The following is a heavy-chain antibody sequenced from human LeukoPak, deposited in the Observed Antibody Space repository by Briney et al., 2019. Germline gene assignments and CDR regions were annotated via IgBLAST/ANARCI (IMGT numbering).Heavy chain of an antibody. Sequence: GRCLRLSCAASGFTFSSYGMHWVRQAPGKGRDWVAFIHDDGSNKYYADSVRGRFTISRDNSNNTRNLQMKSLRAEHTAVYYCANRRYYYDRSGYGFDLWAQGTMLTVSS. V-gene: IGHV3-30*02. CDR1: GFTFSSYG. CDR2: IHDDGSNK. J-gene: IGHJ3*01. D-gene: IGHD3-22*01. CDR3: ANRRYYYDRSGYGFDL.